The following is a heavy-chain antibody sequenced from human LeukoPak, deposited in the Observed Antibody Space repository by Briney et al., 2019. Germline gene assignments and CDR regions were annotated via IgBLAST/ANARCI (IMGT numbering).Heavy chain of an antibody. CDR2: ISGSGGST. V-gene: IGHV3-23*01. Sequence: GGSLRLSCAASGFTLNSYAMSWVRQAPGKGLEWVSSISGSGGSTYYADSVKGRFSICRDNSKNTLYLQVNSLRADDTAVYYCANSGLNRFEYWGQGALVTVSS. CDR1: GFTLNSYA. D-gene: IGHD2-15*01. CDR3: ANSGLNRFEY. J-gene: IGHJ4*02.